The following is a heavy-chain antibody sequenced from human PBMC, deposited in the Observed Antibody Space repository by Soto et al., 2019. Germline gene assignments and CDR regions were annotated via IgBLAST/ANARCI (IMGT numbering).Heavy chain of an antibody. Sequence: SETLSLTCTVSGDSISSSDYYWGWIRQPPGKGLEWIASIYYSGSTFYNPSLKSRVTISVDTSKNQFSLKLSSVTAADTAVYYFASSGYSYGFQTFDYWGQGTLVTVSS. D-gene: IGHD5-18*01. J-gene: IGHJ4*02. CDR1: GDSISSSDYY. V-gene: IGHV4-39*07. CDR3: ASSGYSYGFQTFDY. CDR2: IYYSGST.